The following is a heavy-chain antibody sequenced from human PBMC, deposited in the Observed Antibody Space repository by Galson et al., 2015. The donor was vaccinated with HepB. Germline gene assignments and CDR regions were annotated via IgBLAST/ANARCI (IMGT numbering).Heavy chain of an antibody. CDR2: IYSGGST. CDR3: ARADGVSPYYYYGMDV. V-gene: IGHV3-66*01. D-gene: IGHD3-16*01. CDR1: GFTVSSNY. J-gene: IGHJ6*02. Sequence: SLRLSCAASGFTVSSNYMSWVRQAPGKGLEWVSVIYSGGSTYYADSVKGRFTISRDNSKNTLYLQMNSLRAEDTAVYYCARADGVSPYYYYGMDVWGQGTTVTVSS.